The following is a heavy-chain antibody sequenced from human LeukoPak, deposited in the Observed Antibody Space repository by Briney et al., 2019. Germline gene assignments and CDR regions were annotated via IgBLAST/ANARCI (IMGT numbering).Heavy chain of an antibody. V-gene: IGHV4-59*01. CDR2: MYYSGTT. CDR1: GGSITSYY. Sequence: SETLSLTCTVSGGSITSYYRSWIRQSPGKGLEWIGFMYYSGTTNYNPSLKSRVTISLGMSNNQFSLKLSSVTAADTAVYYCARLPMAVTPHVDYWGQGTLVTVSS. J-gene: IGHJ4*02. D-gene: IGHD2-21*02. CDR3: ARLPMAVTPHVDY.